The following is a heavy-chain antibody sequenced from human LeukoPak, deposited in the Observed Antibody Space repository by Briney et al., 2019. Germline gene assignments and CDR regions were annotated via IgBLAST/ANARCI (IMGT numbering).Heavy chain of an antibody. J-gene: IGHJ4*02. CDR1: GFTFSSYA. D-gene: IGHD6-13*01. CDR2: ITNSGGST. CDR3: AKGPCIAAAGCYFDY. Sequence: GGSLRLSCAVSGFTFSSYAMGWVRQAPGKGLEWVSTITNSGGSTYYADSVKGRFTISRDNSKNTLYLQMNSLRAEDTAVYYCAKGPCIAAAGCYFDYWGQGTLVTVSS. V-gene: IGHV3-23*01.